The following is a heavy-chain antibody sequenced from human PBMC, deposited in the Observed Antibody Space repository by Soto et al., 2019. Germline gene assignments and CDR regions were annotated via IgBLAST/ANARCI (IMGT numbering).Heavy chain of an antibody. J-gene: IGHJ5*02. CDR1: GDSFTSYW. CDR2: IYPGDPGT. D-gene: IGHD4-17*01. Sequence: CKGSGDSFTSYWIGWVRQMPGKGLEWMGIIYPGDPGTRYSPSFQGQVTISADKSISTAYLQWSSLKASDTAMYYCAIMTTVTPFDPWGQGTLVTVSS. V-gene: IGHV5-51*01. CDR3: AIMTTVTPFDP.